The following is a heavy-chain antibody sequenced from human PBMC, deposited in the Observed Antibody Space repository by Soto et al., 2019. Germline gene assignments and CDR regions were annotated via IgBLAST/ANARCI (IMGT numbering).Heavy chain of an antibody. V-gene: IGHV3-15*07. CDR2: IKSKTDGGTT. CDR1: GFTFDYYW. J-gene: IGHJ4*02. Sequence: GGSLRLSCVASGFTFDYYWMNWVRQAPGKGLEWVGRIKSKTDGGTTDYAAPVKGRFTISRDDSKNTLYLQMNSLKTEDTAMYYCTTDIPYGLLPWHWGQGTLVTVSS. D-gene: IGHD2-21*01. CDR3: TTDIPYGLLPWH.